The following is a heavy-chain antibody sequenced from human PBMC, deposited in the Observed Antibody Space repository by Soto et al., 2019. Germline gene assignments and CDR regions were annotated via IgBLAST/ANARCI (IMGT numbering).Heavy chain of an antibody. Sequence: PSETLSHTYPVSGGSLRNFFWSWIRQPPGKGLEWIGHIYSSGKTDYNPSLETRVTMSIDTSMNQISLKLNSVTAADTAVYFCVRTFPPAPRVVLSHSWGPAKFDYWGQGTLVTVSS. D-gene: IGHD2-2*01. J-gene: IGHJ4*02. CDR3: VRTFPPAPRVVLSHSWGPAKFDY. CDR1: GGSLRNFF. V-gene: IGHV4-59*01. CDR2: IYSSGKT.